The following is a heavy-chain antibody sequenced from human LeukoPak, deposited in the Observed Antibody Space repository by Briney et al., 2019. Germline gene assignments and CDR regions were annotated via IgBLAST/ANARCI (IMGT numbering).Heavy chain of an antibody. Sequence: PSETLSLTCAVSGGSTSSGGYSWSWIRQPPGKGLEWIGYIYHSGSTYYNPSLKSRVTISVDRSKNQFSLKLSSVTAADTAVYYCARNYCSSTSCYPIVGMDVWGQGTTVTVSS. V-gene: IGHV4-30-2*01. D-gene: IGHD2-2*01. CDR2: IYHSGST. CDR1: GGSTSSGGYS. J-gene: IGHJ6*02. CDR3: ARNYCSSTSCYPIVGMDV.